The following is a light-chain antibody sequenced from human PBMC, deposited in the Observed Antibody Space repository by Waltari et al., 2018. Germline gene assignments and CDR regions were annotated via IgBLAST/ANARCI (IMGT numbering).Light chain of an antibody. J-gene: IGKJ2*01. CDR3: MQGSHWPRT. Sequence: IVLTHSQPFLPATVGQPSSMSCRSRQSPVHSDGNPYLNWFHQRPGRSPRRLIYKISRRESGVPGRFSGSGSGTDFTLKISRVEAEDVGVYYCMQGSHWPRTFGQGTKLEI. CDR1: QSPVHSDGNPY. V-gene: IGKV2-30*02. CDR2: KIS.